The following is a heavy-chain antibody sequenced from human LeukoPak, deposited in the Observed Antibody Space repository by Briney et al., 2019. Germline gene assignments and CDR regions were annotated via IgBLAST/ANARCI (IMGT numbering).Heavy chain of an antibody. CDR3: VYGDFVRTVNYFDY. Sequence: PGGSLRLSCAASGFTVSNSYMSWVRQAPGKGLEWVSVIYSGGNTYYADSVKGRFTISRDNSKNSLFLQMNSLRAEDTALYFCVYGDFVRTVNYFDYWGRGTLVTVSS. V-gene: IGHV3-66*01. CDR1: GFTVSNSY. CDR2: IYSGGNT. J-gene: IGHJ4*02. D-gene: IGHD4-17*01.